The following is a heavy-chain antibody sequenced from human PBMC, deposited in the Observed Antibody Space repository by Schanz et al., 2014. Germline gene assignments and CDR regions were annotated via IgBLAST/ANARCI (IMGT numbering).Heavy chain of an antibody. CDR2: IIPSGGST. Sequence: QVQLVQSGAEVKKPGSSVKVSCKASGGPFSSYTISWVRQAPGQGLEWMGRIIPSGGSTTYAQKFQGRVTMTRDTSTSTVYMELSSLRSEDTAVYYCARGSCSNSGCFDAFDVWGQGTMVTVSS. V-gene: IGHV1-69*02. D-gene: IGHD2-2*01. CDR3: ARGSCSNSGCFDAFDV. CDR1: GGPFSSYT. J-gene: IGHJ3*01.